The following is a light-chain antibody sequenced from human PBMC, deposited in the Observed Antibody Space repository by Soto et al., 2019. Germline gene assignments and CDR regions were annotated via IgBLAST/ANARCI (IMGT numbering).Light chain of an antibody. J-gene: IGLJ2*01. V-gene: IGLV1-44*01. CDR3: AAWEDSLNGVV. CDR2: SNN. CDR1: SSNIGSNT. Sequence: QAVVTQPPSASGTPGQRVTISCSGSSSNIGSNTVNWYQQLPGTAPKLLIYSNNQRPSGVPDRFSGSKSGTSASLAISGLPAEDEADYYCAAWEDSLNGVVFGGGTELTVL.